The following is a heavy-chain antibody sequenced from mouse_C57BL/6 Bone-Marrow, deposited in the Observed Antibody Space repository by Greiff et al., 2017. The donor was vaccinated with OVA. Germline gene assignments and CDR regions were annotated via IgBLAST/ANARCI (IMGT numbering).Heavy chain of an antibody. CDR2: IYPRDGST. Sequence: QVQLQQSDAELVKPGASVKISCKVSGYTFTDHTIHWMKQRPEQGLEWIGYIYPRDGSTKYNEKFKGKATLTPDKSSSTAYMQLNSLTSEDSAVYFCARWQPPDGYYRYFDVWGTGTTVTVSS. CDR1: GYTFTDHT. D-gene: IGHD2-3*01. V-gene: IGHV1-78*01. J-gene: IGHJ1*03. CDR3: ARWQPPDGYYRYFDV.